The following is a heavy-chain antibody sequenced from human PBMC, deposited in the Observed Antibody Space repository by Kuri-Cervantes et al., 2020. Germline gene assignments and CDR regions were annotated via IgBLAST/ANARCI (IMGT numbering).Heavy chain of an antibody. CDR1: GFTFDDYA. CDR3: AKDALTYYDILTGPVIGQDWYGMDV. D-gene: IGHD3-9*01. V-gene: IGHV3-9*01. CDR2: ISWNSGSI. Sequence: GGSLRLSCAASGFTFDDYAMHWVRQAPGKGLEWVSGISWNSGSIGYADSVKGRFTISRDNAKNSLYLQMNSLRAEDTASYYCAKDALTYYDILTGPVIGQDWYGMDVWGQGTTVTVSS. J-gene: IGHJ6*02.